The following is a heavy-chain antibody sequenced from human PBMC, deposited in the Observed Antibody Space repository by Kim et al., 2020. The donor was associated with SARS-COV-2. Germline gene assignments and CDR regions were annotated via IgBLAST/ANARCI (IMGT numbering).Heavy chain of an antibody. CDR2: ISGSGGST. V-gene: IGHV3-23*01. D-gene: IGHD6-13*01. CDR1: GFTFSSYA. Sequence: GGSLRLSCAASGFTFSSYAMSWVRQAPGKGLEWVSAISGSGGSTYYADSVKGRFTISRDNSKNTLYLQMNSLRAEDTAVYYCAKADSSSWYEGGLFWGQGTLVTVSS. CDR3: AKADSSSWYEGGLF. J-gene: IGHJ4*02.